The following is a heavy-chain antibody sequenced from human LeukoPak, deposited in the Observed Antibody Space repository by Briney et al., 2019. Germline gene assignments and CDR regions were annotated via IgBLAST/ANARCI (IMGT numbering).Heavy chain of an antibody. CDR1: GNRFTSFW. D-gene: IGHD1-14*01. V-gene: IGHV5-51*01. Sequence: GESLKISCKGSGNRFTSFWIGWVRQMPGKGLEWMGIIYPGDSDTRYSPSFQGQVTISADKSISTAYLQWSSLKASDTAIYYCARVAEPPTVGHVYYYYMDVWGKGTTVTVSS. CDR2: IYPGDSDT. J-gene: IGHJ6*03. CDR3: ARVAEPPTVGHVYYYYMDV.